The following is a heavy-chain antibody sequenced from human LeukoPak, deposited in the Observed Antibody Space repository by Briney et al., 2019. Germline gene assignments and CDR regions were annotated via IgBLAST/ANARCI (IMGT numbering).Heavy chain of an antibody. V-gene: IGHV3-30-3*01. D-gene: IGHD3-22*01. Sequence: GGSLRLYCAASGFTFSRYAMHWVRQPPGKGLEWVAVILYDGSNKYYADSVKGRFTISRDNSKNTVYLQMNSPRAEDTALYYCAREAILVERWFDPWGQGTLVTVSS. CDR2: ILYDGSNK. CDR3: AREAILVERWFDP. J-gene: IGHJ5*02. CDR1: GFTFSRYA.